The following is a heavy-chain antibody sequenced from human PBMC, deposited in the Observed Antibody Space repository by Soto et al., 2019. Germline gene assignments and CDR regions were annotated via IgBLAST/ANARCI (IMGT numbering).Heavy chain of an antibody. CDR2: LYSXGST. Sequence: PSETMSLTCAVSGGSSSRSNWCGCVRQPPSKWLVWLGELYSXGSTHYNRLLKGRGTISLDXARNQFSLKLSSVTAADTAVYSCARLTSIVVVVVALPGDYYYAMEVGGQGTTVTVSS. D-gene: IGHD2-21*01. J-gene: IGHJ6*02. CDR1: GGSSSRSNW. CDR3: ARLTSIVVVVVALPGDYYYAMEV. V-gene: IGHV4-4*02.